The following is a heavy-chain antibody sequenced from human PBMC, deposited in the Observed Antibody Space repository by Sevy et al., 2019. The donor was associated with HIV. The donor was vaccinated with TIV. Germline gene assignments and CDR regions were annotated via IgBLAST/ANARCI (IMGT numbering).Heavy chain of an antibody. CDR1: GLTSGSFW. D-gene: IGHD6-19*01. J-gene: IGHJ4*02. CDR2: IIGVGKIA. Sequence: GGSLSLSFPASGLTSGSFWLPWVRQTQGRGLIWVSHIIGVGKIADYADSVKGRFTVSRDSAKNTQHLQMTSLGDEDTALYYCTIGSAGTAQHWGQGILVTVSS. V-gene: IGHV3-74*01. CDR3: TIGSAGTAQH.